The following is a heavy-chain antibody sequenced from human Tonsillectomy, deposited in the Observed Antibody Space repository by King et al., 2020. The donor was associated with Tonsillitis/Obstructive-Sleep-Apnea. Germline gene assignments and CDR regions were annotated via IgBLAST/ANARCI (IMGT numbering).Heavy chain of an antibody. CDR2: FDPEDGET. Sequence: QLVQSGAEVKKPGASVKVSCKVSGYTLTELSMHWVRQAPGKGLEWMGGFDPEDGETIYAQKFQGRVTMTEDTSTDTAYMELSSLRSEDTAVYYCATGDYDLVRSSRAFAIWGQGTMVTVSS. V-gene: IGHV1-24*01. J-gene: IGHJ3*02. CDR3: ATGDYDLVRSSRAFAI. CDR1: GYTLTELS. D-gene: IGHD3-3*01.